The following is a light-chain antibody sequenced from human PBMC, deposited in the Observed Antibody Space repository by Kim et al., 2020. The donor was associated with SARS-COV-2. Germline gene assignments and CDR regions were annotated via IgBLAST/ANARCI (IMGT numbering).Light chain of an antibody. J-gene: IGKJ4*01. CDR1: QSVISRY. Sequence: PGGRAPPSSGASQSVISRYVAWYQRRPGLAPRLLIYDASRRATDTPDRFSGSGSGTEFTLTISRLEPEDFAVYYCQRYDSSPLPFGGGTKVDIK. CDR2: DAS. V-gene: IGKV3D-20*01. CDR3: QRYDSSPLP.